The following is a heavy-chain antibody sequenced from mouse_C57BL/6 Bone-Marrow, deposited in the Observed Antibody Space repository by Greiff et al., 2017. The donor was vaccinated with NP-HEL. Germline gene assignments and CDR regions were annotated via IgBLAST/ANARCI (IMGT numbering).Heavy chain of an antibody. CDR1: GFNIKDDY. J-gene: IGHJ3*01. V-gene: IGHV14-4*01. CDR3: TTGWFAY. Sequence: EVQLQQSGAELVRPGASVKLSCTASGFNIKDDYMHWVKPRPEQGLEWIGWIDPENGDTEYASKFQGKATITADTSSNTAYLQLSSLTSEDTAVYYCTTGWFAYWGQGTLVTVSA. CDR2: IDPENGDT.